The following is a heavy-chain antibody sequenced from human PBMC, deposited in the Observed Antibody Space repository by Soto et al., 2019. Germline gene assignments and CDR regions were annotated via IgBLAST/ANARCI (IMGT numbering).Heavy chain of an antibody. Sequence: SLRLSCAASGFTVSNNYMNWVRQTPGKGLEWVSLIYSSGSTKYADSVEGQFTISRDNSKSTLFLQLDSLRAEDTALYFCAIYFRGGGNYYFLDWGQGTRVTVSS. CDR1: GFTVSNNY. J-gene: IGHJ4*02. V-gene: IGHV3-53*01. CDR2: IYSSGST. CDR3: AIYFRGGGNYYFLD. D-gene: IGHD1-26*01.